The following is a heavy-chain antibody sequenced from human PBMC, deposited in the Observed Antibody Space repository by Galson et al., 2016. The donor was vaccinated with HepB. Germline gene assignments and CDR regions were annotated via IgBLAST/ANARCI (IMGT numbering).Heavy chain of an antibody. J-gene: IGHJ4*02. V-gene: IGHV1-69*13. D-gene: IGHD4-23*01. CDR2: IIPRFGRT. CDR3: ERGGNLFDS. Sequence: SVKVSCKASAATFSTHAITWVRQAPGQGLEWMGVIIPRFGRTNYAQKFQGRLTMTADESTTTVFMELSRLGPDDTAVFYCERGGNLFDSWGQGTLVTVSS. CDR1: AATFSTHA.